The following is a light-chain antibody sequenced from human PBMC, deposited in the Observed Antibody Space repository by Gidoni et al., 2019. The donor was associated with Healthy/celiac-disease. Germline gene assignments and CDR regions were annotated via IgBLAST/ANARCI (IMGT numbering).Light chain of an antibody. CDR3: QQYGSSPGT. J-gene: IGKJ1*01. CDR2: GAS. CDR1: QSVSSSY. Sequence: EMVLTQSPGTLSLSHGERATLSCRASQSVSSSYLALYQQKPGQAPRLLIDGASSRATGIPDRFSGSGSGTEFTLTISRLEPEDFAGYYCQQYGSSPGTFGHXSKVEIK. V-gene: IGKV3-20*01.